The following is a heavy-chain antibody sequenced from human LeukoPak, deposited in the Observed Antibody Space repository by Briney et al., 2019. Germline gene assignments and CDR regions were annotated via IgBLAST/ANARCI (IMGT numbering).Heavy chain of an antibody. D-gene: IGHD2-2*01. Sequence: ASVKVSCKASGGTFSSYAISWVRQAPGQGLEWMGGIIPIFGTANYAQKFQGRVTITADESTSTAYMELSSLRSEDTAVYYCARDRGQLLNYFDYWGQGTLVIVSS. CDR1: GGTFSSYA. V-gene: IGHV1-69*13. J-gene: IGHJ4*02. CDR3: ARDRGQLLNYFDY. CDR2: IIPIFGTA.